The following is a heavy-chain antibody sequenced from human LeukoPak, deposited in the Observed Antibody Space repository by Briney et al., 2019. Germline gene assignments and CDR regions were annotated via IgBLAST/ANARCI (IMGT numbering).Heavy chain of an antibody. V-gene: IGHV4-34*01. CDR1: GDSISSYY. Sequence: PSETLSLTCTVSGDSISSYYWSWIRQPPGKGLEWIGEINHSGSTNYNPSLKSRVTISVDTSKNQFSLKLSSVTAADTAVYYCARGRGFFGRPQYWFDPWGQGTLVTVSS. CDR2: INHSGST. CDR3: ARGRGFFGRPQYWFDP. J-gene: IGHJ5*02. D-gene: IGHD3/OR15-3a*01.